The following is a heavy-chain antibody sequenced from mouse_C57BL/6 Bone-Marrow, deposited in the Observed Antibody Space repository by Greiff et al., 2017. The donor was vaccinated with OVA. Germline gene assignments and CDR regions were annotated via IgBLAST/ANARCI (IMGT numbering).Heavy chain of an antibody. Sequence: EVQLVESGGGLVQPGGSLKLSCAASGFTFSDYGMAWVRQAPRKGPEWVAFISNLAYSNYYADPVTGRFTISRENAKNTLYLEMSSLRSEDTAMYYCARGNYEGFYAMDYWGQGTSVTVSS. CDR2: ISNLAYSN. CDR3: ARGNYEGFYAMDY. CDR1: GFTFSDYG. V-gene: IGHV5-15*01. D-gene: IGHD1-1*01. J-gene: IGHJ4*01.